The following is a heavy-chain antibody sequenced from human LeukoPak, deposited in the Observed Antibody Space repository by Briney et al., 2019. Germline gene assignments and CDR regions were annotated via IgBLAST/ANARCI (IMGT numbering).Heavy chain of an antibody. D-gene: IGHD6-19*01. J-gene: IGHJ4*02. CDR2: IYHSGST. Sequence: SETLSLTCTVSGYSISSGYYWGWIRQPPGKGLQWIGSIYHSGSTYYNPSLKSRVTISVDTSKNQFSLKLSSVTAADTAVYYCARGGYSGWAEFDYWGQGTLVTVSS. CDR1: GYSISSGYY. V-gene: IGHV4-38-2*02. CDR3: ARGGYSGWAEFDY.